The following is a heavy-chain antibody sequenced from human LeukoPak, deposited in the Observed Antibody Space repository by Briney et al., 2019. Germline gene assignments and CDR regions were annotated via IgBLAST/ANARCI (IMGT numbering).Heavy chain of an antibody. CDR3: AGSSEMATTKYYFDY. J-gene: IGHJ4*02. Sequence: SETLSLICTVSGGSISSYYWSWIRQPPGKGLEWIGYIYYSGSTNYNPSLKSRVTISVDTSKNQFSLKLSSVTAADTAVYYCAGSSEMATTKYYFDYWGQGTLVTVSS. CDR1: GGSISSYY. V-gene: IGHV4-59*01. CDR2: IYYSGST. D-gene: IGHD5-24*01.